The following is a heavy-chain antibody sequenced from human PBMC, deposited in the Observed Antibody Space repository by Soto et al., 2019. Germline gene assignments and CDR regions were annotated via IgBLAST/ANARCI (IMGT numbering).Heavy chain of an antibody. CDR1: GFTFTNSA. D-gene: IGHD3-22*01. CDR2: IVVGSGNT. CDR3: AADRTMIVVP. V-gene: IGHV1-58*01. J-gene: IGHJ1*01. Sequence: SVKVSCKASGFTFTNSAVQWVRQARGQRLEWIGWIVVGSGNTNYAQKFQERVTITRDMSTSTAYMELSSLRSEDTAVYFCAADRTMIVVPWGQGTVVTVSS.